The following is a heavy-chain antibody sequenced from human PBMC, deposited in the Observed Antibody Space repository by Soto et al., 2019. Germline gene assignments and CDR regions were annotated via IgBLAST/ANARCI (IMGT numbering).Heavy chain of an antibody. Sequence: QVQLQQWGAGLLKPSETLSLTCAVYGGSFSGYYWSWIRQPPGKGLEWIGEINHSGSTNYNPSLKRRVTISVDTAKNQFSLKLSSVTAADTAVYYCARVGGRQLATTQTQNNWFDPWGQGTLVTVSS. CDR1: GGSFSGYY. D-gene: IGHD6-6*01. CDR3: ARVGGRQLATTQTQNNWFDP. CDR2: INHSGST. V-gene: IGHV4-34*01. J-gene: IGHJ5*02.